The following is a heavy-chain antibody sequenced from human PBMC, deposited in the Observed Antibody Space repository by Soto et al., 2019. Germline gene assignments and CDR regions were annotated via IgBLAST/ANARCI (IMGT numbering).Heavy chain of an antibody. CDR3: SRLRGPGTSPHYFRP. D-gene: IGHD3-10*01. Sequence: QVQLQESGPGLVKPSQTLSLTCTASGGSISSGGYYWSWMRQHPGKGLEWIGYIYYSGSTYYNPSLKSRVTISVDTSNNHFSLELGAVRAADTALYSCSRLRGPGTSPHYFRPWGQGTLVTLSS. J-gene: IGHJ1*01. V-gene: IGHV4-31*03. CDR2: IYYSGST. CDR1: GGSISSGGYY.